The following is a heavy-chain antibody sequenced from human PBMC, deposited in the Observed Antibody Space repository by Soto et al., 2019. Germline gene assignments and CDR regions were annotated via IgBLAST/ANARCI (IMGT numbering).Heavy chain of an antibody. Sequence: GGSLRLSCAASEFTFSSYWMHWVRQAPGKGLEWISYINDISDAIYYADSVKGRFAISRDNAKNSIFLLMNSLRVDDTAVYYCARDRPTTFSADLWGQGTLVTVSS. CDR3: ARDRPTTFSADL. CDR2: INDISDAI. D-gene: IGHD5-12*01. V-gene: IGHV3-48*01. CDR1: EFTFSSYW. J-gene: IGHJ3*01.